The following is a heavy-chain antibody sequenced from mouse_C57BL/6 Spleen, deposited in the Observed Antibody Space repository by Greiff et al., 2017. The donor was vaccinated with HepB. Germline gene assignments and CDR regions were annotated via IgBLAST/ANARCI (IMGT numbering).Heavy chain of an antibody. CDR1: GYTFTDYN. Sequence: EVQLQQSGPELVKPGASVKMSCKASGYTFTDYNMHWVKQSHGKSLEWIGYINPNNGGTSYNQKFKGKATLTVNKSSSTAYMELRSLTSEDSAVYYWAPDYYGSSYWYFDVWGTGTTVTVSS. J-gene: IGHJ1*03. D-gene: IGHD1-1*01. CDR2: INPNNGGT. CDR3: APDYYGSSYWYFDV. V-gene: IGHV1-22*01.